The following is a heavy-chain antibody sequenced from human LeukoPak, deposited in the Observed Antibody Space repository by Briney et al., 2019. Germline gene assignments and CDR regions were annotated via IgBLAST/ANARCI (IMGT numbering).Heavy chain of an antibody. CDR3: ARRHFGSALRDY. Sequence: SDTLSLTCTVSGGSISSGSYYWGWIRQPPGKGLEWIGNIYYSGSTSYNPSLKSRVTISVDTSKNQFSLKLSSVTAADTAVYYCARRHFGSALRDYWGQGTLVTVSS. V-gene: IGHV4-39*01. D-gene: IGHD3-10*01. J-gene: IGHJ4*02. CDR1: GGSISSGSYY. CDR2: IYYSGST.